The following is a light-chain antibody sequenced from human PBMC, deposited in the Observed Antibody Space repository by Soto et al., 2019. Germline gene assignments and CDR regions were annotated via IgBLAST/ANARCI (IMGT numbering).Light chain of an antibody. CDR3: QKYSSVPV. V-gene: IGKV1-27*01. Sequence: EIQMTQSPTSLSASVGDRVTITCRASQGIRNFVAWYQQKPGKAPELLIYAASTLQSGVPSRFSGSGSGTDFTLTINSLQPEDVATYSCQKYSSVPVFGPGTKVEIK. CDR1: QGIRNF. CDR2: AAS. J-gene: IGKJ3*01.